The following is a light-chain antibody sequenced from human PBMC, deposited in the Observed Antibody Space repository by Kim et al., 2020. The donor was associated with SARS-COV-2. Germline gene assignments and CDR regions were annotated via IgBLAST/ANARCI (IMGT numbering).Light chain of an antibody. CDR1: RSDVGGYNC. CDR3: TSYTSSITWV. J-gene: IGLJ3*02. CDR2: AVS. Sequence: GQSGTMSCTGARSDVGGYNCVSWYQQHPGKAPKLMVYAVSKRPSGVSNRFSGSKSGNTASLTISGLQAEDEADYYCTSYTSSITWVFGGGTQLTVL. V-gene: IGLV2-14*04.